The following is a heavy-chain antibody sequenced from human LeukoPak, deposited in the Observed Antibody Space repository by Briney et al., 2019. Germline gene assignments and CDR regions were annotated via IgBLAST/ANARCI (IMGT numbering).Heavy chain of an antibody. D-gene: IGHD2-2*01. CDR3: ARAGDIVVVPAAYIDY. Sequence: PGGSLRLSCAASGFTFSSYGMHWVRQAPGKGLEWVSSISSSSSYIYYADSVKGRFTISRDNAKNSLYLQMNSLRAEDTAVYYCARAGDIVVVPAAYIDYWGQGTLVTVSS. V-gene: IGHV3-21*01. CDR1: GFTFSSYG. J-gene: IGHJ4*02. CDR2: ISSSSSYI.